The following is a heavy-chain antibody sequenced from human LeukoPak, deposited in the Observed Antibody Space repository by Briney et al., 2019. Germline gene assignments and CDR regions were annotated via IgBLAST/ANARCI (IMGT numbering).Heavy chain of an antibody. V-gene: IGHV4-34*01. Sequence: QTSETLSLTCAVYGGSFSGYYWSWIRQPPGKGLEWIGEINHSGSTNYNPSLKGRVTISVDTSKNQFSLKLSSVTAADTAVYYCAAYPVGATDGDYWGQGTLVTVSS. J-gene: IGHJ4*02. CDR3: AAYPVGATDGDY. CDR1: GGSFSGYY. CDR2: INHSGST. D-gene: IGHD1-26*01.